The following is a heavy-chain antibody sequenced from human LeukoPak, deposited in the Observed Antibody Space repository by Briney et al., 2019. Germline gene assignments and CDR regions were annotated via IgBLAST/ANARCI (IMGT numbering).Heavy chain of an antibody. J-gene: IGHJ4*02. V-gene: IGHV1-18*01. D-gene: IGHD1-26*01. Sequence: SVKVSCKTSGYTFSRYGFSWVRQAPGQGLEWIGWIGVFNGNRNYAKSVQGRITLTADTSTNTTYMELRSLTSDDTAVYFCGRDWDWHVQFWGQGTLITVSS. CDR2: IGVFNGNR. CDR3: GRDWDWHVQF. CDR1: GYTFSRYG.